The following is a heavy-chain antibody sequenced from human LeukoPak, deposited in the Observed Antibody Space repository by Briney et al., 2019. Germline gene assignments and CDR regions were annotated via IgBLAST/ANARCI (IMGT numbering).Heavy chain of an antibody. CDR3: ARDREAARPGWFDP. Sequence: AGSLRLSCAASVFSFSSHGMHWVRQGPGKGLEWVAVIWYDGSKKYYADLVKGRFTISRDNFKNTMSLQMNSLRADDTAVYYCARDREAARPGWFDPWGQGTLVTVSS. CDR1: VFSFSSHG. D-gene: IGHD6-6*01. CDR2: IWYDGSKK. V-gene: IGHV3-33*01. J-gene: IGHJ5*02.